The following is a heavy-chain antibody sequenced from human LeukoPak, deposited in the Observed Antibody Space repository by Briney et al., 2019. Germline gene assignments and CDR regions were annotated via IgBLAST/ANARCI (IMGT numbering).Heavy chain of an antibody. J-gene: IGHJ4*02. CDR2: IWYDGSNK. D-gene: IGHD3-22*01. CDR3: ARDNDDGSGYYSTFDH. CDR1: GFTFSNYG. V-gene: IGHV3-33*01. Sequence: GGSLRLSCAASGFTFSNYGMHWVRQAPGKGLEWLAVIWYDGSNKYYANSVKGRFTIPRDNSKNMLSLQMNGLRAEDTAVYHCARDNDDGSGYYSTFDHWGQGTLVTVSS.